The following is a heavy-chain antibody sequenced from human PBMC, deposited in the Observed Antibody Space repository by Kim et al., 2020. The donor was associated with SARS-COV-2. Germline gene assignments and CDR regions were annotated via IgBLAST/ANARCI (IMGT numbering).Heavy chain of an antibody. CDR1: GFPLSHYA. D-gene: IGHD2-15*01. Sequence: GGSLRLSCVASGFPLSHYAVSWVRQAPGKGLDWVSSFGGSGAIYYADSVKGRFTISRDISKNTVFLQMNSLRADDTAVYYCANAVCSGGNCWPRYGMAVWGQGTTVTVSS. V-gene: IGHV3-23*01. CDR2: FGGSGAI. J-gene: IGHJ6*02. CDR3: ANAVCSGGNCWPRYGMAV.